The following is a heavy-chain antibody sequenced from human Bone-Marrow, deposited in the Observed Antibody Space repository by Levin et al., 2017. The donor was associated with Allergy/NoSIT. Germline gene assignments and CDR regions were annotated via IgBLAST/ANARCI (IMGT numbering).Heavy chain of an antibody. D-gene: IGHD3-10*01. V-gene: IGHV3-30-3*01. Sequence: GESLKISCAASGFTFSSYAMHWVRQAPGKGLEWVAVISYDGSNKYYADSVKGRFTISRDNSKNTLYLQMNSLRAEDTAVYYAHLWLGYYGMDVWGQGTTVTVSS. CDR2: ISYDGSNK. CDR1: GFTFSSYA. CDR3: HLWLGYYGMDV. J-gene: IGHJ6*02.